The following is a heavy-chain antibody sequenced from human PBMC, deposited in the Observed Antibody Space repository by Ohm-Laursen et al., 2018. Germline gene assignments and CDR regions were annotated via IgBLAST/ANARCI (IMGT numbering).Heavy chain of an antibody. J-gene: IGHJ4*02. CDR2: ISYDGSDK. CDR1: GFSFSNYA. D-gene: IGHD7-27*01. V-gene: IGHV3-30*18. Sequence: SLRLSCAASGFSFSNYAMHWVRQAPGKGLEWVAVISYDGSDKYYADSVRGRFTISRDNSENTLYLQMSSLRADDTAVYYCAKDYWGEGAFDYWGQGTLVTVSS. CDR3: AKDYWGEGAFDY.